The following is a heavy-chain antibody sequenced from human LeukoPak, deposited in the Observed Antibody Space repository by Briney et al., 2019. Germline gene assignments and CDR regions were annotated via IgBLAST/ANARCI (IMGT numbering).Heavy chain of an antibody. CDR1: GGSISSYY. V-gene: IGHV4-59*01. D-gene: IGHD6-19*01. CDR2: IYYSGST. Sequence: SETLSLTCTVSGGSISSYYWSWIRQPPGKGLEWIGYIYYSGSTNYNPSLKSRVTISVDTSKNQFSLKLSSVTAGAAAAYYSARYYIAVAGFYSYYYCMHVWGQGTTVTVSS. J-gene: IGHJ6*02. CDR3: ARYYIAVAGFYSYYYCMHV.